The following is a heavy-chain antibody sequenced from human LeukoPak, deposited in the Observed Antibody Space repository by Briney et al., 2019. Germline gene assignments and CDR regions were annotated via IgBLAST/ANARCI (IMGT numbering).Heavy chain of an antibody. V-gene: IGHV3-11*01. CDR1: GFTFSDYY. J-gene: IGHJ4*02. CDR3: ARDRLRIFGVVTYMFDY. D-gene: IGHD3-3*01. Sequence: PGGSLRLSCAASGFTFSDYYMSWIRQAPGKGLEWVSYISSSGSTTYYADSVKGRFTSSRDNAKNSLYLQMNSLRAEDTAVYYCARDRLRIFGVVTYMFDYWGQGTLVSVSS. CDR2: ISSSGSTT.